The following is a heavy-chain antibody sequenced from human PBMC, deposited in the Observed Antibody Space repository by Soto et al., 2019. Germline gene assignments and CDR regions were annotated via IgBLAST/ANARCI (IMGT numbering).Heavy chain of an antibody. CDR3: AHSRNLITEDAQVGDFDY. J-gene: IGHJ4*02. Sequence: QISLKESGPTLVKHTQTLKLTCSFSGFSLTTDGEGVGWVRQPPGEALEWLALIYWDDDERYSPSLKTRLTITKDPAKNQVVLIMTNMDPVDTATYYCAHSRNLITEDAQVGDFDYWGQGTLVTVSS. D-gene: IGHD3-10*01. CDR2: IYWDDDE. CDR1: GFSLTTDGEG. V-gene: IGHV2-5*02.